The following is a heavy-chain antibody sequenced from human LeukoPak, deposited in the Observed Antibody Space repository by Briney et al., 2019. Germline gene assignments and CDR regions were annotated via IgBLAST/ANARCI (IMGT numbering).Heavy chain of an antibody. CDR3: ARELSPSRAHDY. CDR1: GGSISSYY. CDR2: ISTGGTT. J-gene: IGHJ4*02. Sequence: SETLSLTCAVSGGSISSYYWSWIRQPAGKGLEWIGRISTGGTTNYNPSLTSRITMSVDTSKNQFSLNLTSVTAADTAVYSCARELSPSRAHDYWGQGTLVTVSS. V-gene: IGHV4-4*07. D-gene: IGHD5-24*01.